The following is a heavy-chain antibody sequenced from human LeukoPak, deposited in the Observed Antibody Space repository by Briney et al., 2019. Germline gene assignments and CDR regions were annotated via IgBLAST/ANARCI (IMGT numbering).Heavy chain of an antibody. D-gene: IGHD2-15*01. CDR3: ARVGRAGYCSGGSCYSRFDP. V-gene: IGHV3-11*04. Sequence: PGGSLRLSCAASGFTFSDHYMDWVRQAPGKGLEWVSYISSSGSTIYYADSVKGRFTISRDNAKNSLYLQMNSLRAEDTAVYYCARVGRAGYCSGGSCYSRFDPWGQGTLVTVSS. CDR2: ISSSGSTI. J-gene: IGHJ5*02. CDR1: GFTFSDHY.